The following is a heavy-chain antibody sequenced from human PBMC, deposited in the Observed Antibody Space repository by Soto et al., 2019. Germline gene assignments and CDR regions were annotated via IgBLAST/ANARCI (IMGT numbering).Heavy chain of an antibody. J-gene: IGHJ6*03. D-gene: IGHD4-4*01. CDR1: GFTFSIYG. CDR2: VWHDSSNK. V-gene: IGHV3-33*06. Sequence: PGGSLRLSCAASGFTFSIYGMHWVRQAPGKGLEWVAVVWHDSSNKYYADSVKGRFTISRDNSKNTLYLQMNSLRAEDTAVYYCAKDSVTSDSYMDVWGKGTTVTVSS. CDR3: AKDSVTSDSYMDV.